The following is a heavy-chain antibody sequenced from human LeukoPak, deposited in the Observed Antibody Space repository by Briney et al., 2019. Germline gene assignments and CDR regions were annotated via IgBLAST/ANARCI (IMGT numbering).Heavy chain of an antibody. V-gene: IGHV3-30-3*01. D-gene: IGHD2/OR15-2a*01. CDR1: GFTFSSYA. CDR2: ISYDGSNK. J-gene: IGHJ4*02. Sequence: GGSLRLSCAASGFTFSSYAMHWVRQAPGKGLEWVAVISYDGSNKYYADSVKGRFTISRDNSKNTLYLQMNSLRAEDTAVYYCARDRGSMPTLDYWGQGTLVTVSS. CDR3: ARDRGSMPTLDY.